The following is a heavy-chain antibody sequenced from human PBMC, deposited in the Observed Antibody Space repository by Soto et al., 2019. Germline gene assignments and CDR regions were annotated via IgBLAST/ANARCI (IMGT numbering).Heavy chain of an antibody. J-gene: IGHJ4*02. CDR2: IRGNGDRT. Sequence: QLXXSGGALVVPGGSXXLSCAASGFAFSNYAMTWVRQAPGKGLEWVSSIRGNGDRTYYAESVKGRXXXXXXXXXXXXFLQMNSLRADDTAVYFCARAEVTAVFGFWGQGTLVTVSS. CDR3: ARAEVTAVFGF. CDR1: GFAFSNYA. V-gene: IGHV3-23*01. D-gene: IGHD2-21*02.